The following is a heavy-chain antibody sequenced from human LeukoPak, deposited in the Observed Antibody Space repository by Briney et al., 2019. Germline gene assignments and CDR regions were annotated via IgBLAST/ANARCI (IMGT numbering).Heavy chain of an antibody. CDR2: ISYHGSNK. CDR1: GFTFSSYG. V-gene: IGHV3-30*18. J-gene: IGHJ4*02. CDR3: AKGPYGSGTEAPYYFDY. D-gene: IGHD3-10*01. Sequence: GGSLRLSCAASGFTFSSYGMHWVRQTPGTGLEWVAVISYHGSNKDYADSVKGRITISRDNSKNTLYLQVNSLRAEDTAVYYCAKGPYGSGTEAPYYFDYWGQGTLVTVSS.